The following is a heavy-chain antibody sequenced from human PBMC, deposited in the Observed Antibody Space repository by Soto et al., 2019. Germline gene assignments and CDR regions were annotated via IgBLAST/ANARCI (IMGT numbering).Heavy chain of an antibody. CDR3: ARVLGAQIVDS. CDR2: ISAYNGNT. Sequence: QVQLVQSGAEVKKPGASVKVSCKASGYTFTSYGISWVRQAPGQGLEWMGWISAYNGNTKNAQKLQGRVTMTTDTSTSKAYMELRSLRSADTAVYDCARVLGAQIVDSWGQGTLVTVSP. CDR1: GYTFTSYG. J-gene: IGHJ4*02. V-gene: IGHV1-18*01. D-gene: IGHD1-26*01.